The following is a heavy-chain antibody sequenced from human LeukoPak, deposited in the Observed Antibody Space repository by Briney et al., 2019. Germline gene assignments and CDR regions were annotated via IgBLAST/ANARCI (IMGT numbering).Heavy chain of an antibody. Sequence: GGSLRLSCTASGFTFGDYAMRWVRQAPGKGLEWVGFIRSKAYGGTTEYAASVKGRFTISRDDSKSIAYLQMNSLKTEDTAVYYCTREGKYSSGYYYFDYWGQGTLVTVSS. CDR2: IRSKAYGGTT. J-gene: IGHJ4*02. CDR3: TREGKYSSGYYYFDY. D-gene: IGHD3-22*01. CDR1: GFTFGDYA. V-gene: IGHV3-49*04.